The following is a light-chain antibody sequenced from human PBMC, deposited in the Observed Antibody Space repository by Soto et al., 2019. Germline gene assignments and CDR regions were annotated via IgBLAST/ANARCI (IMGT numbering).Light chain of an antibody. CDR2: GAS. CDR3: QQRSNGLT. V-gene: IGKV3D-20*02. CDR1: QSLSNNF. Sequence: DIVLTQSPGTLSLSPGDRAALSCGASQSLSNNFLAWYQQKPGQAPRLLISGASSRATGIPDRFSGSGSGTDFTLTITRVEPEDFAVYYCQQRSNGLTFGGGTKVEI. J-gene: IGKJ4*01.